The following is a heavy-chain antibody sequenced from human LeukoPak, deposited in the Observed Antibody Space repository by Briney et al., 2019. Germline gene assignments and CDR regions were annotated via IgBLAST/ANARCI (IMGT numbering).Heavy chain of an antibody. CDR3: ARGADYDILTGYFYYYYMDV. Sequence: GASVKVSCKASGYTFINYYIHWVRQATGQGLEWMGWMNPNSGNTGYAQKFQGRVTMTRNTSISTAYMELSSLRSEDTAVYYCARGADYDILTGYFYYYYMDVWAKGPRSPSP. CDR2: MNPNSGNT. D-gene: IGHD3-9*01. J-gene: IGHJ6*03. CDR1: GYTFINYY. V-gene: IGHV1-8*02.